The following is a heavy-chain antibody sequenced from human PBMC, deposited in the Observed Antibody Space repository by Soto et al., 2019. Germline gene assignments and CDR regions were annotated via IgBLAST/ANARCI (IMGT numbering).Heavy chain of an antibody. CDR1: VVTFCSYW. CDR2: IWYDGSNK. Sequence: GGCLNLSCAASVVTFCSYWMHWVRQTPGTGLEWVAVIWYDGSNKYYADSVKGRFTISRDNSKNTLYLQMNSLRAEDTAVYYCARGPQIEVAGTWFDYWGQGTLVTVSS. D-gene: IGHD6-19*01. CDR3: ARGPQIEVAGTWFDY. V-gene: IGHV3-33*01. J-gene: IGHJ4*02.